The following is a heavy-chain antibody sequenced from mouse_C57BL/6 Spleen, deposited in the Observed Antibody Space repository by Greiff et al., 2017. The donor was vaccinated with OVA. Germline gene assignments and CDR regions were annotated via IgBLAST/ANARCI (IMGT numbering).Heavy chain of an antibody. J-gene: IGHJ2*01. Sequence: VQLQESGAELVRPGTSVKVSCKASGYAFTNYLIEWVKQRPGQGLEWIGVINPGSGGTNYNEKFKGKATLTADKSSSTAYMQLSSLTSEDSAVYFCARSRLEGYYFDYWGQGTTLTVSS. CDR3: ARSRLEGYYFDY. CDR2: INPGSGGT. V-gene: IGHV1-54*01. D-gene: IGHD3-2*02. CDR1: GYAFTNYL.